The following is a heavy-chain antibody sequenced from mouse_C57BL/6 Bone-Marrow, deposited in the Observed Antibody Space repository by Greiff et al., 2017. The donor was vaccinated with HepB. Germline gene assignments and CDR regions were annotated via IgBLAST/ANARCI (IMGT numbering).Heavy chain of an antibody. Sequence: EVQLVESGAELVRPGASVKLSCTASGFNIKDDYMHWVKQRPEQGLEWIGWIYPENGDTEYASKFQGKATITADTSSNTAYMQLSSLTSEDTAVYYCTTWDGKAWFAYWGQGTLVTVSA. D-gene: IGHD2-1*01. CDR3: TTWDGKAWFAY. CDR2: IYPENGDT. J-gene: IGHJ3*01. V-gene: IGHV14-4*01. CDR1: GFNIKDDY.